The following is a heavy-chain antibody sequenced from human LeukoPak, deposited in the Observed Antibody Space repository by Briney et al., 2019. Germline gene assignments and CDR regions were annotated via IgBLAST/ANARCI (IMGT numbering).Heavy chain of an antibody. CDR2: ISAYNGNT. CDR3: ARDAAVGYSYGYDY. Sequence: ASVKVSCKASDYTFTSYGISWVRQAPGQGLEWMGWISAYNGNTNYAQKLQGRVTMTTDTSTSTAYMELRSLRSDDTAVYYCARDAAVGYSYGYDYWGQGTLVTVSS. J-gene: IGHJ4*02. V-gene: IGHV1-18*01. D-gene: IGHD5-18*01. CDR1: DYTFTSYG.